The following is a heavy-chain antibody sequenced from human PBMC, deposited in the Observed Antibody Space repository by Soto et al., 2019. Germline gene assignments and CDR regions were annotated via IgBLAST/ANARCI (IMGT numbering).Heavy chain of an antibody. CDR2: IIPIFGTA. D-gene: IGHD3-3*01. CDR3: ARDKVFWSGYYTSFDHPSYYYGMDV. J-gene: IGHJ6*02. Sequence: ASVKVSCKASGGTFSSYAISWVRQAPGQGLEWMGGIIPIFGTANYAQKFQGRVTITADESTSTAYMELSSLRSEDTAVYYCARDKVFWSGYYTSFDHPSYYYGMDVWGQGTTVTVS. V-gene: IGHV1-69*13. CDR1: GGTFSSYA.